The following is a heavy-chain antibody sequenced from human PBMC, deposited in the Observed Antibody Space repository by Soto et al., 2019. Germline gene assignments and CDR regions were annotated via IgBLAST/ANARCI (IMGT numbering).Heavy chain of an antibody. J-gene: IGHJ6*02. D-gene: IGHD3-9*01. CDR2: TKNKANSYST. Sequence: EVQLVESGGGLVQPGGSLRLSWAASRFTFSDYYMDWVRQGPGKGLEWVGRTKNKANSYSTEYAAAVKGRFTISRDVSKNSLYLHMNSLKTEDTAVYYCTREMYSGIPPSSYAMDVWGQGTTVTVSS. CDR3: TREMYSGIPPSSYAMDV. CDR1: RFTFSDYY. V-gene: IGHV3-72*01.